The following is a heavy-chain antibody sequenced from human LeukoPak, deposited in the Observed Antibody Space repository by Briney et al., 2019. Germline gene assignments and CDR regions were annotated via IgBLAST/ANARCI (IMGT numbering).Heavy chain of an antibody. Sequence: GGSLRLSCAASGFTFSSYSMHWVRQAPGRGLESISAISGDGISTFYANSAKGRFTTSRDNFENRLYLQMGSLTAEDMAVYYCAREGTPGTLDYWGQGTLVTVSS. J-gene: IGHJ4*02. D-gene: IGHD6-13*01. V-gene: IGHV3-64*01. CDR3: AREGTPGTLDY. CDR2: ISGDGIST. CDR1: GFTFSSYS.